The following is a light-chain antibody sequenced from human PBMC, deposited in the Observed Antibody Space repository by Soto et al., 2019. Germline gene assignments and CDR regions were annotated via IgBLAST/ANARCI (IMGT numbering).Light chain of an antibody. CDR2: KAS. J-gene: IGKJ1*01. CDR1: QSISNW. CDR3: QQYKSYFMWT. Sequence: DIQMTQSPSTLSASVGDRVTITCRASQSISNWLAWYQQKPGKAPNLLIYKASSLESGVPSRFSGSGSGTEFTLTINSLQPDDFATYYCQQYKSYFMWTFGQGTKVEIK. V-gene: IGKV1-5*03.